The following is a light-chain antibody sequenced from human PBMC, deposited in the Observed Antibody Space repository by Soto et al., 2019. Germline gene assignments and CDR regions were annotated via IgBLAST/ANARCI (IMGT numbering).Light chain of an antibody. CDR1: QSVNSN. J-gene: IGKJ5*01. CDR3: QQYSNSLT. Sequence: EIMMTQSPVTLSVSPGERATLSCRASQSVNSNLAWYQQKPGQAPRLLIYGASTRATGIPASFSGSGSGTDFTLTISSLQSDDSALYYCQQYSNSLTFGRGTRLEIK. CDR2: GAS. V-gene: IGKV3-15*01.